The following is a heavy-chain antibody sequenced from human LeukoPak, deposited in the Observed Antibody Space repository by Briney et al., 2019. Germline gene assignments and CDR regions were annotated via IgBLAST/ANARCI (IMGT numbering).Heavy chain of an antibody. CDR2: ISTSGAI. V-gene: IGHV3-11*01. CDR3: AKDIVAAGLFFDY. J-gene: IGHJ4*02. D-gene: IGHD6-13*01. CDR1: GGSISSSSYY. Sequence: LSLTCTVSGGSISSSSYYWGWIRQAPGKGLEWVSYISTSGAIYYADSVKGRFTISRDNAKNSLYLQMNSLRAEDTAVYYCAKDIVAAGLFFDYWGQGTLVTVSS.